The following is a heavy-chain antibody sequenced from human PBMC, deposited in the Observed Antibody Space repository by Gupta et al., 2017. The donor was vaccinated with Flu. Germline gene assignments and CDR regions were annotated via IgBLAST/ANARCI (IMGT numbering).Heavy chain of an antibody. J-gene: IGHJ5*02. CDR3: ARGGASRFDQ. V-gene: IGHV3-7*04. D-gene: IGHD2-15*01. Sequence: EVQLVESGGRLVRPGDSLRLSCAASGFVFSAYTMSWVRQAPGKGLEWVAKMKEDGNDEHYVASVRGRFTVSRDNAKNSLYLQMNSLTAEDTAVYYCARGGASRFDQWGQGTLVTVSS. CDR1: GFVFSAYT. CDR2: MKEDGNDE.